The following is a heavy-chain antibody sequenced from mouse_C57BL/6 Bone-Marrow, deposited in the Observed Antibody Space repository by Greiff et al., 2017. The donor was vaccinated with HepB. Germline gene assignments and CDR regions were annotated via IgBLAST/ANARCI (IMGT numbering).Heavy chain of an antibody. CDR1: GFNIKDDY. CDR2: IDPENGDT. D-gene: IGHD4-1*01. Sequence: VQLKESGAELVRPGASVKLSCTASGFNIKDDYMHWVKQRPEQGLEWIGWIDPENGDTEYASKFQGKATITADTSSNTAYLQLSSLTSEDTAVYYCTKLGRAWFAYWGQGTLVTVSA. J-gene: IGHJ3*01. CDR3: TKLGRAWFAY. V-gene: IGHV14-4*01.